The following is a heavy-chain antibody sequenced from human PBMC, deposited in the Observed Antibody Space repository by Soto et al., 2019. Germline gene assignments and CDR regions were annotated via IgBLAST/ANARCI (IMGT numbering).Heavy chain of an antibody. CDR1: GFTFSSYA. J-gene: IGHJ4*02. CDR2: ISGSGGST. D-gene: IGHD1-26*01. Sequence: PGGSLRLSCAASGFTFSSYAMSWVRQAPGKGLEWVSAISGSGGSTYYADSVKGRFTISRDNSKNTLYLQMNSLRAEDTAVYYCAKDPRKSGSYYGVDYFDYWGQGTLVTVSS. CDR3: AKDPRKSGSYYGVDYFDY. V-gene: IGHV3-23*01.